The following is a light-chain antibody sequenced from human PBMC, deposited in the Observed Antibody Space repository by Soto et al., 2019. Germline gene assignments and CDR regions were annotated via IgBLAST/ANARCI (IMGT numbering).Light chain of an antibody. V-gene: IGKV3D-20*02. CDR2: DAS. J-gene: IGKJ1*01. CDR3: QQRSNWPST. Sequence: DIALTQSPGILSLSPGESASLSCGASQSLSSNFLAWYQQKPGQAPRLIIYDASSRATGIPARFSGSGSGTDCTLTISSLESEDVAVYYCQQRSNWPSTLGQGTKVDI. CDR1: QSLSSNF.